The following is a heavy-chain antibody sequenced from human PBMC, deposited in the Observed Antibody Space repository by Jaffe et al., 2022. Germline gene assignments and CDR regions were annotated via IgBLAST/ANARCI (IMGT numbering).Heavy chain of an antibody. CDR2: ISGSGGST. CDR3: AKGTPRLRFLEWLSLDY. V-gene: IGHV3-23*01. D-gene: IGHD3-3*01. J-gene: IGHJ4*02. Sequence: EVQLLESGGGLVQPGGSLRLSCAASGFTFSSYAMSWVRQAPGKGLEWVSAISGSGGSTYYADSVKGRFTISRDNSKNTLYLQMNSLRAEDTAVYYCAKGTPRLRFLEWLSLDYWGQGTLVTVSS. CDR1: GFTFSSYA.